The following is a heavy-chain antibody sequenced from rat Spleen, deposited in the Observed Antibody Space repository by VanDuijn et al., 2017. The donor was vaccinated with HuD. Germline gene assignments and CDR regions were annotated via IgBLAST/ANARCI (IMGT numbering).Heavy chain of an antibody. CDR3: AKDKGEYNNLFDY. Sequence: EVQLVESGGGLVQPGRSLKLSCAASGFTFSTFPMAWVRQAPTKGLEWVATIGSSGGSIFYRDSVKGRFTIARDNAKTTLYLQMDSLRSEDTATYYCAKDKGEYNNLFDYWGQGVMVTVSS. D-gene: IGHD1-10*01. J-gene: IGHJ2*01. V-gene: IGHV5-46*01. CDR1: GFTFSTFP. CDR2: IGSSGGSI.